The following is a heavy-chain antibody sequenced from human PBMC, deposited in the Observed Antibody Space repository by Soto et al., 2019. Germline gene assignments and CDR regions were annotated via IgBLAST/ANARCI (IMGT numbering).Heavy chain of an antibody. V-gene: IGHV4-39*01. CDR3: ARHIGGMVLYYYYGMDV. CDR1: GGSISSSSYY. D-gene: IGHD1-26*01. J-gene: IGHJ6*02. Sequence: SETLSLTCTVSGGSISSSSYYWGWIRQPPGKGLEWIGSIYYSGSTYYNPSLKSRVTISVDTPKNQFSLKLSSVTAADTAVYYCARHIGGMVLYYYYGMDVWGQGTTVTVSS. CDR2: IYYSGST.